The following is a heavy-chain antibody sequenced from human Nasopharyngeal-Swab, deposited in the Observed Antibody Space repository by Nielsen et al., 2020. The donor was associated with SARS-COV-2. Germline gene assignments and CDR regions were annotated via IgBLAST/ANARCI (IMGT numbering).Heavy chain of an antibody. CDR2: ISWNSGSI. CDR1: GFTFDDYA. J-gene: IGHJ4*02. D-gene: IGHD3-22*01. CDR3: AKVGSGYDNDY. Sequence: SLKISCAASGFTFDDYAMHWVRQAPGKGLECVSGISWNSGSIGYADSVKGRFTISRDNAKNSLYLQMNSLRAEDTALYYCAKVGSGYDNDYWGQGTLVTVSS. V-gene: IGHV3-9*01.